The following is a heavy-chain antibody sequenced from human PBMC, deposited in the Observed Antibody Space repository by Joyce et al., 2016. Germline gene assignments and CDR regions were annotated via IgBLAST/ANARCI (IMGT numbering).Heavy chain of an antibody. CDR2: IYYSGNA. J-gene: IGHJ5*02. CDR1: GGSISSGSYY. Sequence: QVQLQESGPGPVKPSQTLSLTCTVSGGSISSGSYYWNWIRQHPGKGLEWIGYIYYSGNAYYNPSRKSRATILVDTSKKQFSLQLSSVTAADTAVYYCARGGGWNHWFDPWGQGTLVTVSS. V-gene: IGHV4-31*03. CDR3: ARGGGWNHWFDP. D-gene: IGHD1-1*01.